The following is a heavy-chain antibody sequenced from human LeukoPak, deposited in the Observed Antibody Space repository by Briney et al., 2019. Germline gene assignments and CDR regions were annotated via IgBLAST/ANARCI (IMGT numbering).Heavy chain of an antibody. CDR3: ARVSGSGSYPRFDY. V-gene: IGHV3-23*01. D-gene: IGHD3-10*01. J-gene: IGHJ4*02. CDR1: GFTFSSYA. CDR2: ICGSGGST. Sequence: GGSLRLSCAASGFTFSSYAMSWVRQAPGKGLEWVSAICGSGGSTYYADSVKGRFTISRDNSKNTLYLQMNSLRAEDTAVYYCARVSGSGSYPRFDYWGQGTLVTVSS.